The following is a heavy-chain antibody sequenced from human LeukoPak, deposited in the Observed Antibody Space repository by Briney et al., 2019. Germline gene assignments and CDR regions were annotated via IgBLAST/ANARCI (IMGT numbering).Heavy chain of an antibody. V-gene: IGHV3-74*01. D-gene: IGHD3-10*01. CDR3: TTDTFGARDS. Sequence: GGSLRLSCAASGYTFIRYWMHWVRQGPGKGLVWVSRINEDGSSTSYAESVRGRFTISRDNAKNTLYLQMNSLRAEDAAVYYCTTDTFGARDSWGQGTLVTVSS. J-gene: IGHJ4*02. CDR1: GYTFIRYW. CDR2: INEDGSST.